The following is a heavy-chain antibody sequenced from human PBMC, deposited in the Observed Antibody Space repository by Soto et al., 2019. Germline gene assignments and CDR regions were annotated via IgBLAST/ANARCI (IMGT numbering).Heavy chain of an antibody. D-gene: IGHD3-22*01. CDR3: MLGSGYYYDY. Sequence: PSETLSLTCTVSGGSISSSSYYWGWIRQPPGKGLEWIGSIYYSGSTYYNPSLKSRVTISVDTSKTQLSLKLSSVTAADTAVYYCMLGSGYYYDYWGHGILVTVSS. CDR2: IYYSGST. V-gene: IGHV4-39*01. CDR1: GGSISSSSYY. J-gene: IGHJ4*01.